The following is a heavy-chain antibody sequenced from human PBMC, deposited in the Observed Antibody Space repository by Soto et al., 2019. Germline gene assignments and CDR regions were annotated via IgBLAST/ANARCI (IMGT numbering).Heavy chain of an antibody. V-gene: IGHV5-51*01. J-gene: IGHJ3*02. CDR1: GYSFSFYW. CDR2: MYPDDSDI. D-gene: IGHD3-22*01. CDR3: ATAYVYDFENSNYYRDAFDI. Sequence: GESLKISCKASGYSFSFYWIGWVRQMPGKGLEWMAIMYPDDSDIRYSPSFEAHVTISADKSTSTAFLQWSSLKASDTAMYYCATAYVYDFENSNYYRDAFDIWGQGTMVTVSS.